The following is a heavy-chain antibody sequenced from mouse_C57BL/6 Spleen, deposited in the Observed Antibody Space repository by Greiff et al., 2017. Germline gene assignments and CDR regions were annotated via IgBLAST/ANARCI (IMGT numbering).Heavy chain of an antibody. J-gene: IGHJ4*01. CDR1: GYTFTSYW. V-gene: IGHV1-53*01. D-gene: IGHD1-2*01. CDR3: ARKGFMHYYAMDY. Sequence: QVPLQQPGTELVKPGASVKLSCKASGYTFTSYWMHWVKQRPGQGLEWIGNINPSNGGTNYNEKFKSKATLTVDKSSSTAYMQLSSLTSEDSAVYYCARKGFMHYYAMDYWGQGTSVTVSS. CDR2: INPSNGGT.